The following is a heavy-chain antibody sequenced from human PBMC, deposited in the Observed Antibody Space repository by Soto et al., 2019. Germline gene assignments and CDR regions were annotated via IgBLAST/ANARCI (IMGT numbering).Heavy chain of an antibody. J-gene: IGHJ4*02. Sequence: SETLSLTCAVSGGSISSGHYPWTWIRQPPGEGLGWIGYIYPGGNTYYSPSLKSRVTIALDTSKSLVSLRLNYVTAADTAVYYCARLVGVAIYPWGQGTLVTVSS. V-gene: IGHV4-30-2*01. CDR3: ARLVGVAIYP. CDR1: GGSISSGHYP. CDR2: IYPGGNT. D-gene: IGHD2-21*01.